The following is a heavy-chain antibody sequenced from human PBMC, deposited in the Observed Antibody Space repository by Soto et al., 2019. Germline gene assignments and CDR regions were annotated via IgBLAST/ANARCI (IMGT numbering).Heavy chain of an antibody. J-gene: IGHJ3*02. V-gene: IGHV3-23*01. Sequence: GGSLRLSCAASGFTFSSYAMGWVRQAPGKGLEWVSAISGSGGSTYYADSVKGRFTISRDNSKNTLYLQMNSLRAEDTAVYYCAKARGTMIVVVSLPVDAFDIWGQGTMVTVSS. D-gene: IGHD3-22*01. CDR3: AKARGTMIVVVSLPVDAFDI. CDR1: GFTFSSYA. CDR2: ISGSGGST.